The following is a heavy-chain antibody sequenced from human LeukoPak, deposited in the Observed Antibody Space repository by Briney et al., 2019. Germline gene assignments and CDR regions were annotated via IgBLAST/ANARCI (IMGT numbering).Heavy chain of an antibody. CDR2: INHSGST. Sequence: PSETLSLTCAVYGGSFSVYYWSWIRHPPGKGLEWIGEINHSGSTNYNPSLKTRVPISVDTSKNQFSLKLSSVTAADTPVYYCARVRRWRQPNLMFDYWGQGTLVTVSS. V-gene: IGHV4-34*01. D-gene: IGHD5-24*01. CDR1: GGSFSVYY. CDR3: ARVRRWRQPNLMFDY. J-gene: IGHJ4*02.